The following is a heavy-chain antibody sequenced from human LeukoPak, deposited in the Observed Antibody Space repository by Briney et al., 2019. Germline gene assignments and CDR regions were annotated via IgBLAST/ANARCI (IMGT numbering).Heavy chain of an antibody. CDR3: AKVMKGSERLTMVRGVIIKTAGLYYMDV. J-gene: IGHJ6*03. CDR1: GFTLSSYA. CDR2: ISASGGST. V-gene: IGHV3-23*01. D-gene: IGHD3-10*01. Sequence: PGGSLRLSCAASGFTLSSYAMSWVRQAPGKGLEWVSSISASGGSTNYADSVKGRFTISRDNSKNKVYLQMNSLRAEDTAVYYCAKVMKGSERLTMVRGVIIKTAGLYYMDVWGKGTTVTVSS.